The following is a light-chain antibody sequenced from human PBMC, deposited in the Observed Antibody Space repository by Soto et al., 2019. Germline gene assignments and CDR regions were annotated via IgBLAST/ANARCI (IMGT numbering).Light chain of an antibody. Sequence: QSPLTQPASVSGSPGQSITISCTGTINDVGGYNYVSWYQQQPGKAPKLIIYEVSHRPSGISNRFSGSKSGNTASLTISGLHVEDEADYYCRSHSATSPYVFGTGTKVTVL. V-gene: IGLV2-14*01. CDR1: INDVGGYNY. CDR3: RSHSATSPYV. J-gene: IGLJ1*01. CDR2: EVS.